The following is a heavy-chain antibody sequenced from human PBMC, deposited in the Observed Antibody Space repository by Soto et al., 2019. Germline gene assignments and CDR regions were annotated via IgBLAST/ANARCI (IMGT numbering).Heavy chain of an antibody. CDR2: ISSLSSHR. V-gene: IGHV3-48*02. CDR3: VREDILGARSFDY. J-gene: IGHJ4*02. Sequence: GGSLRLSCAASGFTFGGYSMNWVRQAPGKGLEWISYISSLSSHRYYAESVEGRFIISRDNAKNSLYLQMNSLRDEDTAVYFCVREDILGARSFDYWGQGTRVTVSS. D-gene: IGHD1-26*01. CDR1: GFTFGGYS.